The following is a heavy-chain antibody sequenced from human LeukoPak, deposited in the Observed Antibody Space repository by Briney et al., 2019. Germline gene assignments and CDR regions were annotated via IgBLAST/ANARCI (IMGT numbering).Heavy chain of an antibody. CDR2: ISYDGSNK. Sequence: PGGSLRLSCAASAFTFSSYAMGWVRQASGKGLERVAVISYDGSNKYYADSVKGRFTISRDNSKNTLYLQMNSLRAEDTAVYYCARALRSSGYYPYGYWGQGTLVTVSS. CDR1: AFTFSSYA. J-gene: IGHJ4*02. CDR3: ARALRSSGYYPYGY. V-gene: IGHV3-30-3*01. D-gene: IGHD3-22*01.